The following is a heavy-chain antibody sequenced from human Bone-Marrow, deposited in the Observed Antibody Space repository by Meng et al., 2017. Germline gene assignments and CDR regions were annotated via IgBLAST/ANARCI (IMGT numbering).Heavy chain of an antibody. Sequence: GSLRLSCTVSGGSISSYYWSWIRQPPGKGLEWIGYIYYSGSTNYNPSLESRATISVDTSQNNLSLKLSSVTAADSAVYYCARGPTTMAHDFDYWGQGTLVTVSS. D-gene: IGHD4-11*01. J-gene: IGHJ4*02. V-gene: IGHV4-59*12. CDR1: GGSISSYY. CDR2: IYYSGST. CDR3: ARGPTTMAHDFDY.